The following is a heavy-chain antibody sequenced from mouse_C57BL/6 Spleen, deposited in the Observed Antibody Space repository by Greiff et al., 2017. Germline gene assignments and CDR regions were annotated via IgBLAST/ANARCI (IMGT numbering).Heavy chain of an antibody. V-gene: IGHV1-80*01. CDR2: IYPGDGDT. J-gene: IGHJ3*01. Sequence: QVHVKQSGAELVKPGASVKISCKASGYAFSSYWMNWVKPRPGKGLGWSGQIYPGDGDTNYNGKFKGKATLTADKSSSTAYMQRSSLTAEDSAVYFCARAGDTTGGYAYWGQGTLVTVSA. CDR1: GYAFSSYW. CDR3: ARAGDTTGGYAY. D-gene: IGHD1-1*01.